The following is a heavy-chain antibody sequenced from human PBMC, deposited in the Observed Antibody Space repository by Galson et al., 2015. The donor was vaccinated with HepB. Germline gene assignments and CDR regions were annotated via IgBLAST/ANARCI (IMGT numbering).Heavy chain of an antibody. CDR1: GFTFSNAW. CDR3: TTKIVGATRGGDY. CDR2: IESKTDGGTT. Sequence: SLRLSCAASGFTFSNAWMSWVRQAPGKGLEWVGRIESKTDGGTTDYAAPVKGRSTISRDDSKNTLYLQMNSLKTEDTAVYYCTTKIVGATRGGDYWGQGTLVTVSS. J-gene: IGHJ4*02. D-gene: IGHD1-26*01. V-gene: IGHV3-15*04.